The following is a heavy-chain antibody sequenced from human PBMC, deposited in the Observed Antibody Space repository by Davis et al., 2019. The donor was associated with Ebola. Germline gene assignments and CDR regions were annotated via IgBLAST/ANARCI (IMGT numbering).Heavy chain of an antibody. CDR2: ISYDGSKK. D-gene: IGHD2-15*01. V-gene: IGHV3-30*12. CDR1: GFSFSGYE. CDR3: AREYSRMAVYYFDN. J-gene: IGHJ4*02. Sequence: PGGSLRLSCAASGFSFSGYEMHWVRQAPGKGLEWVAFISYDGSKKHYTDSVKGRFTISRDNSKKILYLQMNSLRDEDTAVYYCAREYSRMAVYYFDNWGQGTLATVSS.